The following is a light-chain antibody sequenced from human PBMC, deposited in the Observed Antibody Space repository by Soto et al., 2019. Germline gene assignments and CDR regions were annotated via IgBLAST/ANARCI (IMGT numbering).Light chain of an antibody. V-gene: IGLV2-14*01. CDR3: TSYTSRSTWV. CDR2: QVS. J-gene: IGLJ3*02. CDR1: SSDVGGYHY. Sequence: QSALTQPASVSGSLGQSITISCTGTSSDVGGYHYVSWYQQYPGKAPTVMIYQVSNRPSGVSNRFSGSKSGNTASLTISGLQAEDEADYYCTSYTSRSTWVFGGGTKLTV.